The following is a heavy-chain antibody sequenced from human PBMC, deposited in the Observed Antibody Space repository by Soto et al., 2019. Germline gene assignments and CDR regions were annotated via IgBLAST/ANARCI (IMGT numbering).Heavy chain of an antibody. D-gene: IGHD3-16*01. CDR3: ARAGGGDYYYYGTNV. CDR1: GYSFTTYW. CDR2: IDPSDSYT. Sequence: PGESLKISCKGSGYSFTTYWISWVRQMPGKGLEWMGRIDPSDSYTNYSPSFQGHVTISADKSISTAYLQWSSLKASDTAMYYCARAGGGDYYYYGTNVWDQGTTVTVSS. V-gene: IGHV5-10-1*01. J-gene: IGHJ6*02.